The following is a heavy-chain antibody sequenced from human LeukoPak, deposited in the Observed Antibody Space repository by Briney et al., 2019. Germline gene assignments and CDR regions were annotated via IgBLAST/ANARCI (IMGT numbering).Heavy chain of an antibody. CDR1: GGTFSSYA. CDR2: IIPILGIA. D-gene: IGHD1-26*01. V-gene: IGHV1-69*04. J-gene: IGHJ3*02. Sequence: SVKVSCKASGGTFSSYAISWVRQAPGQGLEWMGRIIPILGIANYAQKFQGRVTITADKSTSTAYMELSSLRSEDTAVYYCARDGAGGRETRAAAFDIWGQGTMVTVSS. CDR3: ARDGAGGRETRAAAFDI.